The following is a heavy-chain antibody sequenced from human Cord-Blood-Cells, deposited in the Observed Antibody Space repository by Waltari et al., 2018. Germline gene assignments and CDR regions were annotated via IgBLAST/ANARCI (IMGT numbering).Heavy chain of an antibody. D-gene: IGHD6-19*01. CDR2: INHRGST. V-gene: IGHV4-34*01. CDR3: ARDIAVAGTGD. CDR1: GGPSSGYY. Sequence: QVQLQQWGAGLLKPPATLSPTCPAHGGPSSGYYRRWLRPPPGEGLEWTGAINHRGSTDYNPALKSRGTISVDASKNQFALKRSSVTAADTAVYYCARDIAVAGTGDWGQGTLVTVSS. J-gene: IGHJ4*02.